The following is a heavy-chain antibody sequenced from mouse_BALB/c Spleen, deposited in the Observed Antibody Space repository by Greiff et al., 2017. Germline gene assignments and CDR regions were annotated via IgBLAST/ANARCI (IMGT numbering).Heavy chain of an antibody. D-gene: IGHD4-1*01. J-gene: IGHJ3*01. CDR1: GYTFTDYE. Sequence: VQLQQSGAELVRPGASVTLSCKASGYTFTDYEMHWVKQTPVHGLEWIGAIDPETGGTAYNQKFKGKATLTADKSSSTAYMELRSLTSEDSAVYYCTKITGTEAYWGQGTLVTVSA. V-gene: IGHV1-15*01. CDR3: TKITGTEAY. CDR2: IDPETGGT.